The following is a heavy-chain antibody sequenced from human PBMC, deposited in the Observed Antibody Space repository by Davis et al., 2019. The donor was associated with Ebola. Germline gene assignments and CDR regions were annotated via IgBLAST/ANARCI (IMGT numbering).Heavy chain of an antibody. Sequence: SETLSLTCAVYGGSFSGYYWSWIRQAPGKGLEWIGEIDHSGSTNYNPSLKSRLTISVDTSKNQFSLKVSSVTAADTAVYYCARGSDSAKSRNWGQGTLVTVSS. CDR1: GGSFSGYY. CDR2: IDHSGST. V-gene: IGHV4-34*01. CDR3: ARGSDSAKSRN. J-gene: IGHJ4*02.